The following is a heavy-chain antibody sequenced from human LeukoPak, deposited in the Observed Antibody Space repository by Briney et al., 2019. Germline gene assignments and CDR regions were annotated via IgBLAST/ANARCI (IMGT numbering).Heavy chain of an antibody. CDR1: GFTFSNYA. CDR3: ARASGGYGV. V-gene: IGHV3-64*01. J-gene: IGHJ4*02. Sequence: GGSLRLSCAASGFTFSNYAMHWVRQAPGKGLEYVSAISSNGLNTYYANSVKGRFIISRDNSKNTLYLQMGSLRAEDMALYYCARASGGYGVRGQGTLVTVSS. CDR2: ISSNGLNT. D-gene: IGHD6-19*01.